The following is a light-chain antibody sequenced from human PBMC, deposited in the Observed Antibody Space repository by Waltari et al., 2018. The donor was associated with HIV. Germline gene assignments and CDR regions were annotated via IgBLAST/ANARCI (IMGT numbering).Light chain of an antibody. CDR2: EVN. CDR1: RSDVGAYDY. Sequence: SALTQPPSASGSVGQSVSISCTGTRSDVGAYDYVSWYQQHPGKAPKVIIYEVNKLPSGFPHRCAGSKSGNTASLTVAGLQADDEADYFCSSYGGTDTYVFGSGTKVSVL. J-gene: IGLJ1*01. CDR3: SSYGGTDTYV. V-gene: IGLV2-8*01.